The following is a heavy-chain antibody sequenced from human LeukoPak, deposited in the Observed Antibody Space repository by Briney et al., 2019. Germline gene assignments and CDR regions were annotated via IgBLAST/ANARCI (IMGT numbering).Heavy chain of an antibody. CDR3: ARSPHIWFAERGWFDP. J-gene: IGHJ5*02. CDR1: GASISSDY. D-gene: IGHD3-10*01. V-gene: IGHV4-39*07. Sequence: SETLSLTCTVSGASISSDYWSWIRQPPGKGLECIGSIYYSGSTYYDPSLKSRVTISVDTSKNQFSLKLSSVTAADTAVYFCARSPHIWFAERGWFDPWGQGTLVTVSS. CDR2: IYYSGST.